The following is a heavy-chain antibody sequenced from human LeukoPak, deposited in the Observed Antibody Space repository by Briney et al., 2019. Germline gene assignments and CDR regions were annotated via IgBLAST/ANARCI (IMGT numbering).Heavy chain of an antibody. D-gene: IGHD6-19*01. CDR2: IYYSGST. CDR1: GGSFSSYY. V-gene: IGHV4-39*01. CDR3: ATQSIAVAGPGGPHNWFDP. Sequence: SETLSLTCAVYGGSFSSYYWGWIRQPPGKGLEWIGSIYYSGSTYYNPSLKSRVTISVDTSKNQFSLKLSSVTAADTAVYYCATQSIAVAGPGGPHNWFDPWGQGTLVTVSS. J-gene: IGHJ5*02.